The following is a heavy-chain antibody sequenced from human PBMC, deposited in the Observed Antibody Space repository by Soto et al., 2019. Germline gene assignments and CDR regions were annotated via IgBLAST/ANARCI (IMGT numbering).Heavy chain of an antibody. Sequence: QVPLVESGGGVVQPGRSLRLSRAASGFTFSSYGMHWVRQAPGKGLEWVAVIWYDGSNKYYADSVKGRFTISRDNSKNTLYLQMNSLRAEDTAVYYCARQPGYSSGWYTDYWGQGTLVTVSS. V-gene: IGHV3-33*01. D-gene: IGHD6-19*01. CDR2: IWYDGSNK. CDR3: ARQPGYSSGWYTDY. J-gene: IGHJ4*02. CDR1: GFTFSSYG.